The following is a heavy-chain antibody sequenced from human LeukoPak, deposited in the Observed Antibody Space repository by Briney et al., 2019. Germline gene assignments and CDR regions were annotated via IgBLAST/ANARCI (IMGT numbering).Heavy chain of an antibody. Sequence: GGSLRLSCAASGFTFSSYGMHWVRQAPGKGLEWVAVISYDGSNKYYADSVKGRFPISRDNSKNTLYLQMNSLRAEDTAVYYCAKDELRFLEWLLSRMDVWGQGTTVTVSS. D-gene: IGHD3-3*01. CDR2: ISYDGSNK. V-gene: IGHV3-30*18. J-gene: IGHJ6*02. CDR3: AKDELRFLEWLLSRMDV. CDR1: GFTFSSYG.